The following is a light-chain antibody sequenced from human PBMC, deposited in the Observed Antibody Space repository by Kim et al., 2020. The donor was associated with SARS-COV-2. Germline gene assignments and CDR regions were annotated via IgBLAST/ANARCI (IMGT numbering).Light chain of an antibody. Sequence: SVSPGERATLSCRASQSVSSNLAWYQQKPGQALRLLIYGASTRATDIPARFSGSGSGTEFTLTISSLQSEDFAVYYCQQYNNWLYSFGQGTKLEI. CDR3: QQYNNWLYS. CDR1: QSVSSN. CDR2: GAS. J-gene: IGKJ2*03. V-gene: IGKV3-15*01.